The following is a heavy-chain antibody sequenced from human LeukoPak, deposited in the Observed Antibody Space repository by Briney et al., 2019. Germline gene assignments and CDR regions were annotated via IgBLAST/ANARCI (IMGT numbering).Heavy chain of an antibody. CDR2: IKQDGSEK. V-gene: IGHV3-7*03. CDR3: AKDQRYYDSSGSPYYYYGMDV. CDR1: GFTFSSYW. J-gene: IGHJ6*02. Sequence: GGSLRLSCAASGFTFSSYWMSWVRQAPGKGLEWVANIKQDGSEKYYVDSVKGRFTISRDNAKNSLYLQMNSLRAEDTAVYYCAKDQRYYDSSGSPYYYYGMDVWGQGTTVTVSS. D-gene: IGHD3-22*01.